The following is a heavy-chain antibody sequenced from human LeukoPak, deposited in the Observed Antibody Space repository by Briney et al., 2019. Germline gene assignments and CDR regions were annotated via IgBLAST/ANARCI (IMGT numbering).Heavy chain of an antibody. CDR3: ARDYQRYSSSWESDAFDI. J-gene: IGHJ3*02. CDR2: ISYDGSNK. V-gene: IGHV3-30-3*01. Sequence: GRSLRLSCAASGFTFNSYAMHWVRQAPGKGLEWMAVISYDGSNKYYADSVKGRFTISRDNSKNTLYLQMNSLRAEDTAVYYCARDYQRYSSSWESDAFDIWGQGTMVTVSS. CDR1: GFTFNSYA. D-gene: IGHD6-13*01.